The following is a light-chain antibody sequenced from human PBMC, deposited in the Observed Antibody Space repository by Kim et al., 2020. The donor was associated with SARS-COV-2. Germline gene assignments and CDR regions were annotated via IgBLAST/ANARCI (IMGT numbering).Light chain of an antibody. CDR2: ATS. CDR3: QQYGSSPWT. Sequence: EIVLTQSPGTLSLSPGEKATLSCRASQSVSSTYLAWYQQKPGQAPRLLIYATSSRATGIPDSFSGSGSGTDFTVTISRLEPEDFAVYYCQQYGSSPWTFGQGTKVDIK. J-gene: IGKJ1*01. CDR1: QSVSSTY. V-gene: IGKV3-20*01.